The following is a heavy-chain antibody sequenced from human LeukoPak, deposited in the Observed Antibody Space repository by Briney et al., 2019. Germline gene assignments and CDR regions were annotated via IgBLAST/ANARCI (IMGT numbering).Heavy chain of an antibody. V-gene: IGHV4-59*08. CDR2: IAHSGTT. CDR3: ARWDDSAWAFGN. CDR1: GGSISRYS. Sequence: SETLSLTCIVSGGSISRYSWNWIRQSPGKGLEWNGYIAHSGTTSYKSSLKSRVTISVDTSKNQLSLRLTSVTAADTAVYYCARWDDSAWAFGNWGPGTLVTVSS. D-gene: IGHD6-19*01. J-gene: IGHJ4*02.